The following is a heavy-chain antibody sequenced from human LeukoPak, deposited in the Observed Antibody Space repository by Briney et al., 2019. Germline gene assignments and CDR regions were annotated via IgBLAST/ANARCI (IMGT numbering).Heavy chain of an antibody. J-gene: IGHJ6*03. CDR3: AREREPGGSYYYYMDV. D-gene: IGHD1-26*01. CDR1: GGSISSGSYY. CDR2: IYTSGST. Sequence: SQTLSLTCTVSGGSISSGSYYWSWIRQPAGKGLEWIVRIYTSGSTNYNPSLKSRVTISVDTSKNQFSLKLSSVTAADTALYYCAREREPGGSYYYYMDVWGKGTTVTVSS. V-gene: IGHV4-61*02.